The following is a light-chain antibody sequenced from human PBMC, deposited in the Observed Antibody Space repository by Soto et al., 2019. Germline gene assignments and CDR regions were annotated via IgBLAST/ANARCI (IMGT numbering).Light chain of an antibody. Sequence: IVLTQSPGTLSLSPGQRATLSCRASQSVSSSYLAWYQQKPGQAPRLIIYWASIRATGIPDRFCGSGSGTDFTLTSSSLEPEAAVVYYCQQYGSSPVTCGGAIEVEIK. J-gene: IGKJ4*01. CDR2: WAS. V-gene: IGKV3-20*01. CDR3: QQYGSSPVT. CDR1: QSVSSSY.